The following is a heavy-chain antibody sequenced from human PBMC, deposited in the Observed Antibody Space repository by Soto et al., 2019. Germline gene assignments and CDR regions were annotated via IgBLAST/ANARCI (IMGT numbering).Heavy chain of an antibody. CDR1: GGTFSSYA. V-gene: IGHV1-69*01. D-gene: IGHD6-13*01. CDR2: IIPIFGTA. CDR3: ARDGEKGIAAAAGWFDP. Sequence: QVQLVQSGAEVKKPGSSVKVSCKASGGTFSSYAISWVRQAPGQGLEWMGGIIPIFGTANYAQTFQGRVTITADESTSTAYMELSSLRSEDTAVYYCARDGEKGIAAAAGWFDPWGQGTLVTVSS. J-gene: IGHJ5*02.